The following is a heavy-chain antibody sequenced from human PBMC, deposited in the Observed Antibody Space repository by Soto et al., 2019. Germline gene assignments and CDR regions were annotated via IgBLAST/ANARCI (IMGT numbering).Heavy chain of an antibody. CDR3: VRDYLLTGFDT. CDR2: VYYSGST. CDR1: NGSISTYY. D-gene: IGHD3-9*01. Sequence: LSLTCSVSNGSISTYYWTWVRQPPGKGLEWIGYVYYSGSTNYNPSLKSRVAMSIDTSKNQFSLELKSVTAADTATYYCVRDYLLTGFDTWGQGTLVTVSS. V-gene: IGHV4-59*01. J-gene: IGHJ5*02.